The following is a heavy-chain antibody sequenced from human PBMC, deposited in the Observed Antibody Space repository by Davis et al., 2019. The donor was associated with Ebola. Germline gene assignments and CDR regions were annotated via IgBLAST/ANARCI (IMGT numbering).Heavy chain of an antibody. CDR1: GDSISSNYAY. J-gene: IGHJ5*02. Sequence: MPSETLSPTCSVSGDSISSNYAYWGWIRQPPGKGLEWVGNINFRGTTYYSPSLKSRATISVDTSKNQFSLQLTSVTGADTGIYYCARRPTVNWFDPWGQGTLVTVSS. CDR3: ARRPTVNWFDP. CDR2: INFRGTT. V-gene: IGHV4-39*01. D-gene: IGHD4-17*01.